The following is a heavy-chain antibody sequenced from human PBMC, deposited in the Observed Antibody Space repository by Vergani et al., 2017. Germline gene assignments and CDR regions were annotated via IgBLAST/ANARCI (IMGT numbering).Heavy chain of an antibody. CDR1: GFTFSRSA. J-gene: IGHJ3*01. V-gene: IGHV3-9*01. CDR3: TKGSVYYHDSAGHGYDPYTGFDL. Sequence: EVQLLESGGGLVQPGGSLRLSCIASGFTFSRSAMSWVRQAPGKGLEWVSGISWNSGAVDYADSVRGRFTISRDNAKNSLFLEMNSLRFEDTAVYFCTKGSVYYHDSAGHGYDPYTGFDLWGQGTLVTVSS. D-gene: IGHD5-12*01. CDR2: ISWNSGAV.